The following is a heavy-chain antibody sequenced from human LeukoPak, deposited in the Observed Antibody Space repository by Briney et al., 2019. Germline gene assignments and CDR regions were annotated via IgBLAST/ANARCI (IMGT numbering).Heavy chain of an antibody. Sequence: GGSLRLSCAASGFTFDDYGLSWVRQAPGKGLEWVSGISWNGASTGYADSVKGRFTISRDNAKNSLYLQMNSLRAEDTAVYYCARDGSGARGDYWGQGTLVTVSS. V-gene: IGHV3-20*04. CDR2: ISWNGAST. CDR3: ARDGSGARGDY. J-gene: IGHJ4*02. CDR1: GFTFDDYG. D-gene: IGHD2-15*01.